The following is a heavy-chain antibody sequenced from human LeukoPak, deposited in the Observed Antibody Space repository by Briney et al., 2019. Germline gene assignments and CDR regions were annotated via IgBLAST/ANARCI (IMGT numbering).Heavy chain of an antibody. D-gene: IGHD2-15*01. J-gene: IGHJ3*01. Sequence: GGSLRLSCAASGFTFSSYGMHWVRQAPGKGLEWVAFIRYDGSNKYYADSVKGRFTISRDNAKNSLFLEMTSLRADGTAVYYCARGFCSGGICYRITGTFDVWGQGTMVTVSS. CDR1: GFTFSSYG. V-gene: IGHV3-30*02. CDR2: IRYDGSNK. CDR3: ARGFCSGGICYRITGTFDV.